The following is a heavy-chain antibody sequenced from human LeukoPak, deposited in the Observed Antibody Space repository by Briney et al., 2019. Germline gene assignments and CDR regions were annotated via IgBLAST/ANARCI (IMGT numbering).Heavy chain of an antibody. CDR3: ARDSPFTMVRGVITD. D-gene: IGHD3-10*01. CDR2: IIPIFGTA. CDR1: GGTFSSYA. J-gene: IGHJ4*02. V-gene: IGHV1-69*13. Sequence: SVTVSCTASGGTFSSYAISWVRQAPGQGLEWMGGIIPIFGTANYAQKFQGRVTITADESTSTAYMELSSLRSEDTAVYYCARDSPFTMVRGVITDWGQGTLVTVSS.